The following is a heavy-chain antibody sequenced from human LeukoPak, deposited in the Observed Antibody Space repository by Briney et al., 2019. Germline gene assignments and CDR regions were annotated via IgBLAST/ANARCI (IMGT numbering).Heavy chain of an antibody. V-gene: IGHV4-39*01. CDR2: IYYSGST. CDR1: GGSISSSSYY. CDR3: ASLTYYYDSSYFQH. J-gene: IGHJ1*01. Sequence: PSETLSLTCTVSGGSISSSSYYWGWSRQPPGKGLEWIGSIYYSGSTSYNPSLKSRVTISVDTSKNQFSLKLSSVTAADTAVYYCASLTYYYDSSYFQHWGQGTLVTVSS. D-gene: IGHD3-22*01.